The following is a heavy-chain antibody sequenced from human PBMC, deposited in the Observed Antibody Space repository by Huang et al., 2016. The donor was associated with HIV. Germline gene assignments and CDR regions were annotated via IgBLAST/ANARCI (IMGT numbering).Heavy chain of an antibody. CDR2: INHSGST. Sequence: QVQLQQWGAGLLKPSETLSLTCAVYGGSFSGYYWSWIRQSPGTGLEWIGEINHSGSTNYNPSLKSRLTISVDTSKNQFSLKLSSVTAADTAVYYCARERMMSWLDDHDAFDIWGQGTMVTVSS. CDR3: ARERMMSWLDDHDAFDI. D-gene: IGHD1-1*01. J-gene: IGHJ3*02. V-gene: IGHV4-34*01. CDR1: GGSFSGYY.